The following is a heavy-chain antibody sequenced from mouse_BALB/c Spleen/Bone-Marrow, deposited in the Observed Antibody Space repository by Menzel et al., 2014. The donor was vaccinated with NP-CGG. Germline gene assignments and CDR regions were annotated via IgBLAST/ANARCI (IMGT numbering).Heavy chain of an antibody. CDR1: GYSITSGYG. J-gene: IGHJ2*01. CDR3: TRETAVVADFDY. D-gene: IGHD3-3*01. V-gene: IGHV3-1*02. CDR2: IHYSGFT. Sequence: EVKVVESGPDLVKPSQSLSLTCTVTGYSITSGYGWHWIRQFPGNKLEWMGYIHYSGFTDYNPSLKSRISITRDTSKNQFFLQLNSVTTEDTATYYCTRETAVVADFDYWGQGTTPTVSS.